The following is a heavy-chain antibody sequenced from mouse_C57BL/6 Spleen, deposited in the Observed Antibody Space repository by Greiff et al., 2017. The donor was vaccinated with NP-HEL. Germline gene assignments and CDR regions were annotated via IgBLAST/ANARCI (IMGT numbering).Heavy chain of an antibody. CDR3: ARGLTGPY. D-gene: IGHD4-1*01. CDR2: IYPGDGDT. CDR1: GYAFSSSW. V-gene: IGHV1-82*01. J-gene: IGHJ2*01. Sequence: QVQLQQSGPELVKPGASVKISCKASGYAFSSSWMNWVKQRPGKGLEWIGRIYPGDGDTNYNGKFKGKATLTADKSSSTAYMQLSSLTSEDSAVYFCARGLTGPYWGQGTTLTVSS.